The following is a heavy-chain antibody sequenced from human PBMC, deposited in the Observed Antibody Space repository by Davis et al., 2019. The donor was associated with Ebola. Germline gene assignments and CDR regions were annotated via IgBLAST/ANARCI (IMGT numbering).Heavy chain of an antibody. J-gene: IGHJ4*02. CDR3: AKFPYRQGVIMSGFDY. Sequence: GESLKISCAASGFTVSSNYMSWVRQAPGKGLEWVSVIYSGGSTYYADSVKGRFTISRDNSKNTLYLQMNSLRAEDTAVYYCAKFPYRQGVIMSGFDYWGQGTLVTVSS. CDR1: GFTVSSNY. V-gene: IGHV3-53*01. CDR2: IYSGGST. D-gene: IGHD3-10*01.